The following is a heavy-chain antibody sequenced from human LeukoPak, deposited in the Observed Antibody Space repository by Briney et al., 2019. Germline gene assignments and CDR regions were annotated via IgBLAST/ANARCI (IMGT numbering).Heavy chain of an antibody. V-gene: IGHV3-7*01. CDR2: IKQDGSEK. D-gene: IGHD3-9*01. J-gene: IGHJ4*02. CDR3: ARYDILTGCYRNFDY. CDR1: GFTFSSYW. Sequence: GGSLRLSCAASGFTFSSYWMSWVRQAPGKGLEWVANIKQDGSEKYYVDSVKGRFTISRDNAKNSLYLQMNSLRAEDTAVYYCARYDILTGCYRNFDYWGQGTLVTVSS.